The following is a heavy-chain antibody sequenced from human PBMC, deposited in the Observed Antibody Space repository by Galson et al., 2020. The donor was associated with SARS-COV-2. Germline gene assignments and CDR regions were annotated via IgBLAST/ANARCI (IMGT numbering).Heavy chain of an antibody. CDR1: GGSISSGGYY. CDR2: VNYSGST. J-gene: IGHJ4*02. Sequence: SETLSLTCTVSGGSISSGGYYWSWLRQQPGQGLEWIGYVNYSGSTKYNTSLQSRVTMSVDTSKNQFSLNLKSVTAADTAMYYCTVYYYDSGGSYFFDYWGLGTRVTVSS. V-gene: IGHV4-31*03. D-gene: IGHD3-22*01. CDR3: TVYYYDSGGSYFFDY.